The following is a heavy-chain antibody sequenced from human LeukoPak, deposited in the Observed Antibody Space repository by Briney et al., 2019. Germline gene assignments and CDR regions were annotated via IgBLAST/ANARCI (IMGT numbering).Heavy chain of an antibody. J-gene: IGHJ4*02. Sequence: GSSVKVSCKASGGTFSTFAIGWVRQAPGQGFEWMGRIIPTSSVPNYAQKFRDRLTISADASARTAYLDLSLTSDDTAVYYCAREPRVGESTSTFWGQGTLVTVSP. V-gene: IGHV1-69*01. CDR3: AREPRVGESTSTF. CDR1: GGTFSTFA. D-gene: IGHD3-16*01. CDR2: IIPTSSVP.